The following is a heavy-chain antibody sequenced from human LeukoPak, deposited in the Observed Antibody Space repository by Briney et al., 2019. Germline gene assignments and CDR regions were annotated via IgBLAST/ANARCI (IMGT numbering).Heavy chain of an antibody. Sequence: ASVKVSCKTSGYTFTGYYIHWVRQAPGQGLEWMGWINPNSGGTNYAQKFQGRVTMTRNTSISTAYMELSSLRSEDTAVYYCARPKSAYGSGSYLWFDPWGQGTLVTVSS. CDR2: INPNSGGT. V-gene: IGHV1-2*02. D-gene: IGHD3-10*01. J-gene: IGHJ5*02. CDR1: GYTFTGYY. CDR3: ARPKSAYGSGSYLWFDP.